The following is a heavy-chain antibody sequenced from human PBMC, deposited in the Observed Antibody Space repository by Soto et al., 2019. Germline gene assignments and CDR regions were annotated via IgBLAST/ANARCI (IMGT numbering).Heavy chain of an antibody. CDR3: AREYCSGGNCQLFFDY. D-gene: IGHD2-15*01. J-gene: IGHJ4*02. Sequence: PGGSLRVSWAASGFTFSSYWMHWVRQAPGKGLEYVSAITSSGNSPYYANSVKGRFTISRDNSKNTLYLQMGSLRAEDMAVYYCAREYCSGGNCQLFFDYWGQGTLVTVSS. V-gene: IGHV3-64*01. CDR1: GFTFSSYW. CDR2: ITSSGNSP.